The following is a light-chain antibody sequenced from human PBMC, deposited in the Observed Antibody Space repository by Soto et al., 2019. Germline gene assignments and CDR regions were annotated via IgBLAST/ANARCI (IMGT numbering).Light chain of an antibody. CDR1: SSNIGAGYD. V-gene: IGLV1-40*01. Sequence: QSVLTQPPSVSGAPGQRVSISCTGSSSNIGAGYDAHWYQQLPGKVPRLLIYNDNNRPSGVPDRISGSKSGTSASLAITGIQPEDEANYYCQSYDNSLNGPVFGPGTKVTVL. CDR2: NDN. J-gene: IGLJ1*01. CDR3: QSYDNSLNGPV.